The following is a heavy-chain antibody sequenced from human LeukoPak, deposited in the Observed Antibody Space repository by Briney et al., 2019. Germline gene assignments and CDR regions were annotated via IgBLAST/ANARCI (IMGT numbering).Heavy chain of an antibody. V-gene: IGHV1-8*01. D-gene: IGHD3-3*01. CDR1: GYTFTSYD. CDR3: TRGVGVAGDY. J-gene: IGHJ4*02. CDR2: VKPHSGDT. Sequence: GASVKVSCKTSGYTFTSYDINWVRQDTGQGLEWMGWVKPHSGDTAYAQKFQGRVTMTRDSATSTAYMELSGLRSEDSAVYYCTRGVGVAGDYWGQGTLVTVSS.